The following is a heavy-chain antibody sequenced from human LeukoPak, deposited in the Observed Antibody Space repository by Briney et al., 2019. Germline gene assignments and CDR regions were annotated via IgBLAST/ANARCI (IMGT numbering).Heavy chain of an antibody. V-gene: IGHV4-59*01. J-gene: IGHJ4*02. Sequence: KPSEILPLTCTVSGASIRSYYWSWIRQPPGKGLEWIGYIYYTGSTSYNPSHKSRVSILVDTSKNQFSLKLSSVTAADTAVYYCAGAHHPYSSDFDNWGQGTLVTVSS. CDR2: IYYTGST. CDR3: AGAHHPYSSDFDN. D-gene: IGHD6-19*01. CDR1: GASIRSYY.